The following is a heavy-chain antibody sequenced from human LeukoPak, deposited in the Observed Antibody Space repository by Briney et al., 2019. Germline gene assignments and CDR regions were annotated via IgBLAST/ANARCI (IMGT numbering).Heavy chain of an antibody. CDR2: ISGRGDST. CDR1: GFTFSTYA. D-gene: IGHD1-26*01. CDR3: ARDKIVGPTTLDY. J-gene: IGHJ4*02. Sequence: GGSLRLSCAASGFTFSTYAMSWVRQAPGKGLEWVSAISGRGDSTYYADSVKGRSTISRDNAKNSLYLQMNSLRADDTAIYYCARDKIVGPTTLDYWGQGTLVTVSS. V-gene: IGHV3-23*01.